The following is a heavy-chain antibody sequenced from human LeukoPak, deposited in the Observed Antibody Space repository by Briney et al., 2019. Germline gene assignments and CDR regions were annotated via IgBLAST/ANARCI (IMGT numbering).Heavy chain of an antibody. CDR2: FDPEDGET. Sequence: GASVKVSCKVSGYTLTELSMHWVRQAPGKGLEWMGGFDPEDGETIYAQKFQGRVTMTEDTSTDTAYMELGSLRSEDTAVYYCATGYPLYGSGSYPLDYWGQGTLVTVSS. V-gene: IGHV1-24*01. CDR3: ATGYPLYGSGSYPLDY. D-gene: IGHD3-10*01. CDR1: GYTLTELS. J-gene: IGHJ4*02.